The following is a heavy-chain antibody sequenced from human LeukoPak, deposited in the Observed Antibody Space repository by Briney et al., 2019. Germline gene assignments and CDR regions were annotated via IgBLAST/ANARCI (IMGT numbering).Heavy chain of an antibody. V-gene: IGHV3-48*01. Sequence: GGSLRLSCAASGFTFSTCSMNWVRQAPGKGLEWVSYISSSSSTIYYADSVKGRFTISRDNAKNSLYLQMNSLRAEDTAVYYCARGSTYYDSSGQVPFDYWGQGTLVTVSS. D-gene: IGHD3-22*01. CDR2: ISSSSSTI. CDR1: GFTFSTCS. CDR3: ARGSTYYDSSGQVPFDY. J-gene: IGHJ4*02.